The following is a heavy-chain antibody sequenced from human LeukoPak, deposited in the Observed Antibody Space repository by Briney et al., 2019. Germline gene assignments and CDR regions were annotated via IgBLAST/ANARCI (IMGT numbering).Heavy chain of an antibody. D-gene: IGHD1-26*01. CDR1: AFTFSRYW. V-gene: IGHV3-7*01. Sequence: GGSLRLSCASSAFTFSRYWMSWVRQPTRKGLEWVANIKQDGSEKYYVDSVKGRFTISRDNAKNSLYLQMNSVGAEDTAVYYCARAGGRRATFADYWGQGTLVTVSS. CDR3: ARAGGRRATFADY. J-gene: IGHJ4*02. CDR2: IKQDGSEK.